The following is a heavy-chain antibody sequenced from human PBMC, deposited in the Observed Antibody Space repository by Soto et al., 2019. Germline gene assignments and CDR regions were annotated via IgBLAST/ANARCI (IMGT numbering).Heavy chain of an antibody. Sequence: PSETLSLTCTVPGAALCRGGYFYTWVRQPPGKGLERLGYIYYSGGTNYNPSLKSRVTRSLDHSKSQFSLRLISVTAADTAVYYCTREQSDDNYFDPWGQGTMVTVSS. D-gene: IGHD6-19*01. J-gene: IGHJ5*02. CDR1: GAALCRGGYF. CDR2: IYYSGGT. CDR3: TREQSDDNYFDP. V-gene: IGHV4-61*08.